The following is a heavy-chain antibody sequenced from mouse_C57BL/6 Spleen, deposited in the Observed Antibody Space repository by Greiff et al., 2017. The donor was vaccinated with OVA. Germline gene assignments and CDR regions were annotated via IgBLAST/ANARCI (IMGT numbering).Heavy chain of an antibody. CDR1: GFSLTSYG. CDR2: IWGAGST. V-gene: IGHV2-3*01. J-gene: IGHJ2*01. Sequence: QVQLKESGPGLVAPSQSLSITCTVPGFSLTSYGVSWVRQPPGKGLEWLGVIWGAGSTNYHSAHISRLIISKDNSKSQVFLRLNNQETDDTATYCCAKGGYYFDYWGQGTTLTVSS. CDR3: AKGGYYFDY.